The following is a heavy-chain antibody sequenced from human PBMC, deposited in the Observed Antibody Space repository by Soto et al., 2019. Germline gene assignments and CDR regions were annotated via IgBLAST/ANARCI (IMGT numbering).Heavy chain of an antibody. CDR1: GGSISSGGYY. CDR2: IYYSGST. CDR3: AREVYGGNSADV. Sequence: SETLSLTCTVSGGSISSGGYYWSWIRQHPGKGLEWIGYIYYSGSTYYNPSLKSRVTISVDTSKNQFSLKLSSVTAADTAVYYCAREVYGGNSADVWGQGTTVTVSS. V-gene: IGHV4-31*03. D-gene: IGHD2-21*02. J-gene: IGHJ6*02.